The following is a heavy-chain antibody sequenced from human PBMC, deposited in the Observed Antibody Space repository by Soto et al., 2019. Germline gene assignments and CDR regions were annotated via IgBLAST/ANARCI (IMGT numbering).Heavy chain of an antibody. CDR2: INWNSGSI. CDR1: GFTFDDYA. Sequence: GGSLRLSCAASGFTFDDYAMHWVRKVPGKGLEWVSGINWNSGSIGYGDAVKGRFAISSDNAKNSLHLQMNSLSAEDTAFYYCVKDESINWYSGHFRHWGQGTLVTVSS. D-gene: IGHD6-13*01. CDR3: VKDESINWYSGHFRH. V-gene: IGHV3-9*01. J-gene: IGHJ1*01.